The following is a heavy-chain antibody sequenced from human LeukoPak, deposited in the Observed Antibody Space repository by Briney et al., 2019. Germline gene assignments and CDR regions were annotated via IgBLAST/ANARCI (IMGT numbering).Heavy chain of an antibody. J-gene: IGHJ3*02. Sequence: HTGGSLRLSCAASGFTFSSYAMHWVRQAPGKGLEWVAVISYDGSNKYYADSVKGRFTISRDNSKNTLYLQMNSLRAEDTAVYYCARPYSGSLDAFDIWGQGTMVTVSS. D-gene: IGHD1-26*01. CDR3: ARPYSGSLDAFDI. CDR2: ISYDGSNK. CDR1: GFTFSSYA. V-gene: IGHV3-30-3*01.